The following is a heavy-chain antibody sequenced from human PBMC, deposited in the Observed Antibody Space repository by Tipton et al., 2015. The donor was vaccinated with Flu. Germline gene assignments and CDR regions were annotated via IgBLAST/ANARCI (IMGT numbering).Heavy chain of an antibody. CDR3: ARGGTGDRSPFDY. J-gene: IGHJ4*02. CDR1: GFTFSSYG. Sequence: SLRLSCAASGFTFSSYGMHWVRQAPGKGLEWVSVIYSGGSTYYADSVKGRFTISRDNSKNTLYLQMNSLRAEDTAVYYCARGGTGDRSPFDYWGQGTLVTVSS. CDR2: IYSGGST. V-gene: IGHV3-66*01. D-gene: IGHD7-27*01.